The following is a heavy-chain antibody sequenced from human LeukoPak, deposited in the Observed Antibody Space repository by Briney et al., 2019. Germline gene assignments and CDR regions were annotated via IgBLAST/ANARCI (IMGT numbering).Heavy chain of an antibody. J-gene: IGHJ3*02. CDR1: GYTFTGYY. D-gene: IGHD2-2*01. Sequence: GASVKVSCKASGYTFTGYYMHWVRQAPGQGLEWMGWINPNSGGTNYAQKFQGRVTMTRDTSISTAYMELSRLRSDDTAVYYCARDLGYQPLRGDKAFDIWGRGTMVTVSS. CDR2: INPNSGGT. CDR3: ARDLGYQPLRGDKAFDI. V-gene: IGHV1-2*02.